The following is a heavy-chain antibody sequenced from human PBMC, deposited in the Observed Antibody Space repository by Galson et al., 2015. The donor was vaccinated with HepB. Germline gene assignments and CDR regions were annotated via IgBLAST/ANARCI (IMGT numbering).Heavy chain of an antibody. CDR2: ISWNSGNI. D-gene: IGHD4-17*01. V-gene: IGHV3-9*01. Sequence: SLRLSCAASGFIFDDYTMHWVRQVPGKGLEWVSRISWNSGNIGYADSVKGRFTISRDNAENSLTLQMDSLTAEDTALYYCVKDMGHGDYGWAFDVWGQGTQVTVSS. J-gene: IGHJ4*02. CDR1: GFIFDDYT. CDR3: VKDMGHGDYGWAFDV.